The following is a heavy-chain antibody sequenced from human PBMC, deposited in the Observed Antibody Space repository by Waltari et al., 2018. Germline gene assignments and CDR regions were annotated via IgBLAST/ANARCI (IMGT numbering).Heavy chain of an antibody. CDR2: INHDVSEK. D-gene: IGHD3-10*01. V-gene: IGHV3-7*03. J-gene: IGHJ4*02. CDR1: GFMFSSYW. CDR3: ATYRWLGY. Sequence: EVQLVESGGGLVQPGGSLRLSCDVSGFMFSSYWMTWVRQGPGKVWEWVANINHDVSEKDYVHSVKCRFTISRDNTKSSLFLQMNILRAEDTAVYYCATYRWLGYWGQGSLVTVSS.